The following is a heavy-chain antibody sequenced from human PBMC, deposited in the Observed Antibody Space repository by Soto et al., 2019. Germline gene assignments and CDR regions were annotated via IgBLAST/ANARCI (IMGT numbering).Heavy chain of an antibody. CDR3: ARSVMDSGYDLGY. J-gene: IGHJ4*02. CDR2: IYYSGST. CDR1: GGSISSGGYY. V-gene: IGHV4-31*03. Sequence: QVQLQESGPGLVKPSQTLSLTCTVSGGSISSGGYYWSWIRQHPGKGLEWIGYIYYSGSTYYNPSLKRRVTISVDTSTNQFSLELSSVTAADTAVYYCARSVMDSGYDLGYWGQGTLVTVSS. D-gene: IGHD5-12*01.